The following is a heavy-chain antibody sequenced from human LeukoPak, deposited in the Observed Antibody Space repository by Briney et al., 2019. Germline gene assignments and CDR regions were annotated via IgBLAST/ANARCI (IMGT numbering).Heavy chain of an antibody. CDR3: ASGGDRWELPII. J-gene: IGHJ3*02. V-gene: IGHV3-11*06. D-gene: IGHD1-26*01. CDR1: GFTFSDYY. CDR2: ISSSSSYT. Sequence: GGSLRLSCAASGFTFSDYYMSWIRQAPGKGLEWVSYISSSSSYTNYADSVKGRFTISRDNAKSSLSLQMDSLRAEDTAVYYCASGGDRWELPIIWGRGTMVIVSS.